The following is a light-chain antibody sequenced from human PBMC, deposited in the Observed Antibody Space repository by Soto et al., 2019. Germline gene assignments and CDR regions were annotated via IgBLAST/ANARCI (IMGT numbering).Light chain of an antibody. J-gene: IGKJ1*01. CDR3: LQTYSTPRT. CDR1: QTISNY. Sequence: DIQMTQSPSSLSASVGDRVTITCRASQTISNYLNWYQQKPGKAPKLLMYAASSLQSGVPSRFSGSGSGTDFTLTISSLQPEDVATYYCLQTYSTPRTFGQGTKVEIK. CDR2: AAS. V-gene: IGKV1-39*01.